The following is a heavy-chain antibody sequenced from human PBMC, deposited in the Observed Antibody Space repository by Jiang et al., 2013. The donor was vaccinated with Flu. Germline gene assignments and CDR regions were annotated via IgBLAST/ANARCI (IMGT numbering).Heavy chain of an antibody. CDR1: GYTFTGYY. CDR2: INPNSGGT. CDR3: ARDRLPYSALKSYYFDY. D-gene: IGHD2-15*01. J-gene: IGHJ4*02. V-gene: IGHV1-2*02. Sequence: CGAEVKKPGASVKVSCKASGYTFTGYYMHWVRQAPGQGLEWMGWINPNSGGTNYAQKFQGRVTMTRDTSISTAYMELSRLRSDDTAVYYCARDRLPYSALKSYYFDYWGQGTLVTVSS.